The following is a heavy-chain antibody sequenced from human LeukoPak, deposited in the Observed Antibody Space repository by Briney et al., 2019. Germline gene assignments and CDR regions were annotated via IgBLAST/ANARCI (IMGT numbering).Heavy chain of an antibody. Sequence: GGSLRLSCAASGFTLSSYAMSWVRQAPGKGLEWVSSISASGGGTYYADSVKGRFTISRDNSKNTLYLQMNSLRAEDTAVYYCARLGSDAFDIWGQGTMVTVSS. CDR2: ISASGGGT. V-gene: IGHV3-23*01. CDR3: ARLGSDAFDI. D-gene: IGHD2-21*01. J-gene: IGHJ3*02. CDR1: GFTLSSYA.